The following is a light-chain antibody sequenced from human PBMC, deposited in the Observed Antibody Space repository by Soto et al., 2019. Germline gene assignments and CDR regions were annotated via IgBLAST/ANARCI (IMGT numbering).Light chain of an antibody. Sequence: QSVLTQPRSVSGSPGQSVTMSCTGTSSDVGTFYFVSWYQQYPDKGPKLIIYDVTERPSGVPDRFSGSKSGNTASLTISGLQAEDEADYYCCSYAGSYTYVFGSGTKVTVL. J-gene: IGLJ1*01. CDR3: CSYAGSYTYV. V-gene: IGLV2-11*01. CDR2: DVT. CDR1: SSDVGTFYF.